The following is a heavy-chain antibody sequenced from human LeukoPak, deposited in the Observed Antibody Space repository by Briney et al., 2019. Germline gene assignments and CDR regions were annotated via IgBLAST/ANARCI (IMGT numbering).Heavy chain of an antibody. CDR2: IYWNGGST. CDR1: GFTFDDYG. D-gene: IGHD3-22*01. Sequence: GGALRLSCAASGFTFDDYGMSWVRQAPGKGLEWVSGIYWNGGSTGYADSVKGGFTISRDNATNSLYLQMNSLRAEDTALYYCERDERCYDSSGYYPPFDYWGQGTLVTVSS. V-gene: IGHV3-20*04. J-gene: IGHJ4*02. CDR3: ERDERCYDSSGYYPPFDY.